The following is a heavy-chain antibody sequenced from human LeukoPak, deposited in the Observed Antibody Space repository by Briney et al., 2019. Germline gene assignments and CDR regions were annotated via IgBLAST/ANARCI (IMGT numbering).Heavy chain of an antibody. CDR3: ARGTIPTAPTAYYYYYMDV. J-gene: IGHJ6*03. V-gene: IGHV4-4*07. D-gene: IGHD2-2*01. CDR1: GGSISSYY. CDR2: VYASGNT. Sequence: SETLSLTCTVSGGSISSYYWNWIRQPAGKGQEWLGRVYASGNTHYNPSLNSRVTMSVDTSKNQFSLRLSSVTAADTAVYYCARGTIPTAPTAYYYYYMDVCGKGTTVTVSS.